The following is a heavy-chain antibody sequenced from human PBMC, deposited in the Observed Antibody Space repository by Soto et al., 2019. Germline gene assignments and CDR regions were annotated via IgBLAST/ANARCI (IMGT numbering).Heavy chain of an antibody. CDR1: GFTFHTYG. CDR3: ARIDCTGDNCNPYYHYGMDV. CDR2: IWYDGSIK. J-gene: IGHJ6*02. Sequence: QEQLVESGGGVVQPGRSLRLPCAASGFTFHTYGMHWVRQIPGKGLQWVAIIWYDGSIKYYADSVRGRFTISRDNSKNTLYLQMNSLRDEDTAVYYCARIDCTGDNCNPYYHYGMDVWGQGTTVTVSS. V-gene: IGHV3-33*01. D-gene: IGHD2-8*02.